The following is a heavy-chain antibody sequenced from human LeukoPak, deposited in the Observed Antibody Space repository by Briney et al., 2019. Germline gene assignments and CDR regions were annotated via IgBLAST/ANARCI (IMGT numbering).Heavy chain of an antibody. J-gene: IGHJ4*02. CDR3: ARGKSGSYGTKGY. D-gene: IGHD1-26*01. V-gene: IGHV3-7*01. Sequence: DSVKGRFTISRDNAKNSLYLQMSSLRVEDTAVYYCARGKSGSYGTKGYWGQGTLVTVSS.